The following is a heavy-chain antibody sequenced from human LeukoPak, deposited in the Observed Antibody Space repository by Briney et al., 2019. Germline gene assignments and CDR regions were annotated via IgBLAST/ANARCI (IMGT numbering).Heavy chain of an antibody. V-gene: IGHV1-58*01. J-gene: IGHJ4*02. CDR3: AVAYYDFWSGYYEIGSFDY. CDR1: GFTFTSSA. D-gene: IGHD3-3*01. CDR2: IVVGSGDT. Sequence: ASVKVSCKASGFTFTSSAVQWVRQARGQRLEWIGWIVVGSGDTNYAQKFQERVTITRDMSTSTAYMELSSLRSEDTAVYYCAVAYYDFWSGYYEIGSFDYWGQGTLVTVSP.